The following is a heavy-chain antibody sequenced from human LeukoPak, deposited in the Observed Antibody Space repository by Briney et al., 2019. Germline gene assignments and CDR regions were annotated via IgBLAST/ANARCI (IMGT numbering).Heavy chain of an antibody. CDR1: GFTFSSYS. J-gene: IGHJ4*02. CDR2: ISSSSSTI. Sequence: PGGSLRLSCAASGFTFSSYSMNWVRQAPGKGLEWVSYISSSSSTIYYADSVKGRFTISRDNAKNSLYLQMNSLRAEDTAVYYCARDPILPGATGGADYWGQGTLVTVSS. V-gene: IGHV3-48*01. D-gene: IGHD1-26*01. CDR3: ARDPILPGATGGADY.